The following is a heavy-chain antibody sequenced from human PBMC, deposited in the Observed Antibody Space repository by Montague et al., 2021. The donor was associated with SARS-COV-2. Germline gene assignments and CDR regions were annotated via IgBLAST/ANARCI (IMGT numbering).Heavy chain of an antibody. CDR2: IYHNGKT. V-gene: IGHV4-39*01. J-gene: IGHJ4*02. D-gene: IGHD1-7*01. CDR1: GDSITNTRYI. CDR3: AVELNYFFDY. Sequence: SETLSLTCNVSGDSITNTRYIWGWIRQPPGKALECIGSIYHNGKTYYNPSLELRALLSIDTSKNQFSLRLSSVIASDTAVYYCAVELNYFFDYWGQGFLVSVSS.